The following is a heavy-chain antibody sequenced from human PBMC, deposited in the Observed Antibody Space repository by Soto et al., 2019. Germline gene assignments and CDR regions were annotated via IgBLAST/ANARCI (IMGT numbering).Heavy chain of an antibody. Sequence: SETLSLTCTVSGGSITSGGYYWSWIRQHPGKGLEWIGYISYSGGTYYNPSLKSRVTISRDTSKNQFSLQLSSMTAADTAVYYCSREPYRGAGATNPDYWGQGAPVTVSS. D-gene: IGHD1-26*01. CDR1: GGSITSGGYY. J-gene: IGHJ4*02. V-gene: IGHV4-31*03. CDR3: SREPYRGAGATNPDY. CDR2: ISYSGGT.